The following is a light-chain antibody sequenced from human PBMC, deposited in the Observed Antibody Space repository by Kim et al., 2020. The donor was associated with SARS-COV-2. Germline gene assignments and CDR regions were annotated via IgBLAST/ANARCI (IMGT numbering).Light chain of an antibody. CDR1: QGISSW. CDR3: QQAISFPLT. CDR2: AAS. V-gene: IGKV1D-12*01. Sequence: DIQMNQSPSSVAASVGDRVTINCRATQGISSWLAWYQQKPGKAPKRLIYAASTMQSGVPSRFTSSGSGTVFTSTSSNLQPEEFATDYCQQAISFPLTCGRGTNVDIK. J-gene: IGKJ3*01.